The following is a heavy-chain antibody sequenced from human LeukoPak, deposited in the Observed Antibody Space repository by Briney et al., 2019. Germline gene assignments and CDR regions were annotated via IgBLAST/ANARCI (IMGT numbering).Heavy chain of an antibody. J-gene: IGHJ3*02. D-gene: IGHD4-17*01. Sequence: GASVKVSCKASGYTFTSYYMHWVRQAPGQGLEWMGIINPSGGSTTYAQKFQGRVTMTRGTSTSTVYMELSSLRAEDTAVYYCANTLDYGDYGGPQTFDIWGQGTMVTVSS. CDR2: INPSGGST. CDR1: GYTFTSYY. V-gene: IGHV1-46*01. CDR3: ANTLDYGDYGGPQTFDI.